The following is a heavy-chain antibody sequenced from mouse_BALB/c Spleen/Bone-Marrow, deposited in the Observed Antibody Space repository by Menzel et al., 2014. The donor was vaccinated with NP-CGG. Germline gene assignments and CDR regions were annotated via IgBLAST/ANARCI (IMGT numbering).Heavy chain of an antibody. CDR2: INPSNGAA. CDR3: TREGTFFAY. CDR1: GYTLTSYY. Sequence: VQLQQSGAGLVKPGASVKLSCKFSGYTLTSYYMYWVKQRPGQGLEWIGGINPSNGAANFNEKFKSKDTLTVDNSSSTDYMQLSSLTSEDSAVYYCTREGTFFAYRGQGTLVTVSA. V-gene: IGHV1S81*02. J-gene: IGHJ3*01. D-gene: IGHD3-3*01.